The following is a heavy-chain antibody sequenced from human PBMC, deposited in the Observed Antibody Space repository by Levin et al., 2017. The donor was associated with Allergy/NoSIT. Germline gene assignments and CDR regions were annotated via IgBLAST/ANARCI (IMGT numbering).Heavy chain of an antibody. CDR2: IRSNTYRGTT. Sequence: PGGSLRPSCTASGFSFDDYTMSWFRQAPGKGLEWLSFIRSNTYRGTTEYAASVKGRFTISRDDSKSVAYLQMNSLKAEDTAVYYCTRASSGYYGSGTYYSYWGQGTLVTVSS. J-gene: IGHJ4*02. V-gene: IGHV3-49*03. CDR1: GFSFDDYT. CDR3: TRASSGYYGSGTYYSY. D-gene: IGHD3-10*01.